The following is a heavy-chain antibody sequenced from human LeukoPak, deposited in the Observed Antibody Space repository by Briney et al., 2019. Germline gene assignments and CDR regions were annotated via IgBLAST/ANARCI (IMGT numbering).Heavy chain of an antibody. V-gene: IGHV3-66*02. J-gene: IGHJ4*02. Sequence: GGSLRLSCAGSGLSVTGNHMTWVRQPPGKGLEWVSVIYSGGNTRYADSVKGRFTLSRDNSKNTVYLQMNSLRVEDTGVYFCARAPSDFWSGYLSGWGQGVSDTVSS. CDR2: IYSGGNT. CDR1: GLSVTGNH. CDR3: ARAPSDFWSGYLSG. D-gene: IGHD3-3*01.